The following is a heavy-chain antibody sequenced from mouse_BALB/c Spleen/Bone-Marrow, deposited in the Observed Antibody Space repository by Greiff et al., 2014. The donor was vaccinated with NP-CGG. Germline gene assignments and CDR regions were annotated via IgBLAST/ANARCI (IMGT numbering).Heavy chain of an antibody. V-gene: IGHV5-6-4*01. CDR2: ISSGGSYT. CDR3: TSMITRGYYFDY. CDR1: GFTFSSYT. D-gene: IGHD2-4*01. J-gene: IGHJ2*01. Sequence: LQQSGGGLVKPGGSLKLSCAASGFTFSSYTMSWVRQTPEKRLEWVATISSGGSYTYYPDSVKGRFTISRDNAKNTLYLQMSSLKSEDTAMYYCTSMITRGYYFDYWGQGTTLTVSS.